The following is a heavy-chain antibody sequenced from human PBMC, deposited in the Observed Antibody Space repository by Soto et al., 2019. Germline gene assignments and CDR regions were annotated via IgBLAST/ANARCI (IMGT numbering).Heavy chain of an antibody. CDR3: ARGITEIVVVAGASRPPWYFDL. CDR2: TYGGGST. Sequence: EVQLVESGGGLIQPGGSLRLSCAASGFTVTNNYMAWVRQAPGKGLDWVSVTYGGGSTYYADSVKGRSTISRNSSKNMLYLQMNNLRAEDTALYYCARGITEIVVVAGASRPPWYFDLWGRGTLVTVSS. CDR1: GFTVTNNY. D-gene: IGHD2-15*01. V-gene: IGHV3-53*01. J-gene: IGHJ2*01.